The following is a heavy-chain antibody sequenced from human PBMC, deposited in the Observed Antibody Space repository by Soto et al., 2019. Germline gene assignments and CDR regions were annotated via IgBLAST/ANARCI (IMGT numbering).Heavy chain of an antibody. Sequence: QPGGSLRLSCAASGLDFGAYPMNWVRQAPGKGLEWVSYIGARGFPIYYADSVRGRFAMSRDNANNSVFLQMDSLRAEDTAQYFCATEPFDYWGRGALVTVSS. CDR2: IGARGFPI. J-gene: IGHJ4*02. V-gene: IGHV3-48*04. CDR3: ATEPFDY. CDR1: GLDFGAYP.